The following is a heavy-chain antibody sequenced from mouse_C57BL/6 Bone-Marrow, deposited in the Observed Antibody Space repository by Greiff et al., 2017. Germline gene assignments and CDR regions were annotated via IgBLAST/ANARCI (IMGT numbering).Heavy chain of an antibody. J-gene: IGHJ1*03. CDR2: ISGGGGNT. V-gene: IGHV5-9*01. D-gene: IGHD4-1*01. CDR1: GFTFSSYT. CDR3: ARHETGRYFDV. Sequence: EVKLMESGGGLVKPGGSLKLSCAASGFTFSSYTMSWVRQTPEKRLEWVATISGGGGNTYYPDSVKGRFTISRDNAKNTLYLQMSSLRSEDTALYYCARHETGRYFDVWGTGTTVTVSS.